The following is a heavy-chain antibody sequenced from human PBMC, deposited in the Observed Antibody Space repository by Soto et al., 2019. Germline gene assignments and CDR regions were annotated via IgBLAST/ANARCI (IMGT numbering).Heavy chain of an antibody. V-gene: IGHV1-69*01. CDR3: AREIAKAHFYYGMDF. Sequence: QDQMVQSGTEVKKPGSSLRISCKASGGTFGGYGISWVRQAPGQELEWMGGIIPIFGTTNYAQKFRDRVTISADEARSTVYMDLSSLRTEDTALYYCAREIAKAHFYYGMDFWGQGTAVTVSS. CDR2: IIPIFGTT. J-gene: IGHJ6*02. CDR1: GGTFGGYG. D-gene: IGHD2-21*01.